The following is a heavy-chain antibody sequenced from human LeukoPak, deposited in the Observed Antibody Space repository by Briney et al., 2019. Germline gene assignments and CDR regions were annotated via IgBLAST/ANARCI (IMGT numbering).Heavy chain of an antibody. CDR2: VHLGGST. J-gene: IGHJ4*02. V-gene: IGHV4-34*01. CDR3: AREGGPYRPLDY. CDR1: GGSFSGYY. Sequence: PSETLSLTCAVYGGSFSGYYWSWIRQPPGKGLEWIGEVHLGGSTNYNPSLESRVTISVDKSENHISLKLTSVTAADTAVYYCAREGGPYRPLDYSGQGTLVTVSS.